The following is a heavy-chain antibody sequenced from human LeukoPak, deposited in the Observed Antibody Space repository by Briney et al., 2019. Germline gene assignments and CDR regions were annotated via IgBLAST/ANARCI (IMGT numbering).Heavy chain of an antibody. CDR2: INHSGST. CDR1: GGSFSGYY. Sequence: SETLSLTCAVYGGSFSGYYWSWIRQPPGKGLEWIGEINHSGSTNYNPSLKSRVTISVDTSKNQFSLKLSSVTAADTAVYYCARGGTARYYYYYGMDVWGQGTTVTVSS. J-gene: IGHJ6*02. V-gene: IGHV4-34*01. D-gene: IGHD5-18*01. CDR3: ARGGTARYYYYYGMDV.